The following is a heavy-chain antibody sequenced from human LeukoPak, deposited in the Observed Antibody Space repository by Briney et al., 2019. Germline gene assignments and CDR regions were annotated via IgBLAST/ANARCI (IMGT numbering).Heavy chain of an antibody. CDR1: GYTFTGYY. CDR2: INPNSGGT. J-gene: IGHJ4*02. Sequence: ASVKVSCKASGYTFTGYYMQWVRQAPGQGLEWMGWINPNSGGTNYAQKFQGRVTMTRDTSVSTAYMELNRLRSDDTAVYYCARVGYCSSTSCYDLRPDYWGQGTLVTVSS. CDR3: ARVGYCSSTSCYDLRPDY. D-gene: IGHD2-2*01. V-gene: IGHV1-2*02.